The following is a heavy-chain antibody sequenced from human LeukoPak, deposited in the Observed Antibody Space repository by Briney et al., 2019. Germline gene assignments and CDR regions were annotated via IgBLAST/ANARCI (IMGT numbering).Heavy chain of an antibody. CDR1: GGPISSSSYY. CDR2: IYYSGCT. J-gene: IGHJ3*02. Sequence: PSETLSLTCNVFGGPISSSSYYWGWIRQPPGKGLEWIGSIYYSGCTYYNPSLKSRVTISVDTSKNQFSLKLSSVTAADTAVYYCASYDSSGYGLDAFDIWGQGTMVTVSS. V-gene: IGHV4-39*01. CDR3: ASYDSSGYGLDAFDI. D-gene: IGHD3-22*01.